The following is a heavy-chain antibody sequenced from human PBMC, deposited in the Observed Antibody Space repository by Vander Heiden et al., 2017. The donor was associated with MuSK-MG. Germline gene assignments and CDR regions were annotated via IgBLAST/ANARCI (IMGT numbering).Heavy chain of an antibody. CDR3: ATYYDFWSGYQRTWFDP. V-gene: IGHV4-39*01. CDR2: LSHGGST. Sequence: QLQLQESGPGLVKPSETLALTCTVSGASISSNSYYWGWIRQPPGKWLEWIGTLSHGGSTYYNQSLKSRVTVSVDTSKNQFSLNLNSVTAADTAVYYCATYYDFWSGYQRTWFDPWVQGTLVTVSS. CDR1: GASISSNSYY. J-gene: IGHJ5*02. D-gene: IGHD3-3*01.